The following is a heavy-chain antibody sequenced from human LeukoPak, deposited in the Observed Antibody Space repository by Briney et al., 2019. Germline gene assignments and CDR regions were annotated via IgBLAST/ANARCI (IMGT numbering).Heavy chain of an antibody. CDR2: ISSGGGST. D-gene: IGHD4-23*01. CDR3: AKGGGNSPFDY. CDR1: GFTFSSYA. J-gene: IGHJ4*02. Sequence: PGGSLRLSCAASGFTFSSYAMTWVRQAPGKGLVWVSTISSGGGSTYYADSVKGRFTISRDNSQNTLFLQMNSLRAEDTAFYYCAKGGGNSPFDYWGQGTLVTVSS. V-gene: IGHV3-23*01.